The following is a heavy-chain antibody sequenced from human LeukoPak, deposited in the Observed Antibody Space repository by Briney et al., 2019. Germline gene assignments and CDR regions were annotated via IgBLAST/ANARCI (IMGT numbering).Heavy chain of an antibody. CDR1: GGSISSYY. Sequence: SETLSLTCTVSGGSISSYYWSWIRQPAGKGLEWIGCIYTSGSTNYNPSLKSRVTMSVDTSKNQLSLKLSSVAAADTAAYYLAXXSAVAXXYYYYYMDVWXKGTTVTVSS. V-gene: IGHV4-4*07. D-gene: IGHD6-19*01. J-gene: IGHJ6*03. CDR2: IYTSGST. CDR3: AXXSAVAXXYYYYYMDV.